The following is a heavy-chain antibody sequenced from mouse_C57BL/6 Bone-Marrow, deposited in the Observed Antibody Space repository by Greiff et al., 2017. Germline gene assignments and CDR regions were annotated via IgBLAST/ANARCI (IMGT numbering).Heavy chain of an antibody. V-gene: IGHV1-69*01. D-gene: IGHD2-4*01. CDR2: IDPSDSYT. CDR3: ARSGDYDVRDYAMDY. Sequence: QLQQPGAELVMPGASVKLSCKASGYTFTSYWMHWVKQRPGQGLEWIGEIDPSDSYTNYNQKFKGKSTLTVDKSSSTAYMQLSSLTSEDSAVYYCARSGDYDVRDYAMDYWGQGTSVTVSS. CDR1: GYTFTSYW. J-gene: IGHJ4*01.